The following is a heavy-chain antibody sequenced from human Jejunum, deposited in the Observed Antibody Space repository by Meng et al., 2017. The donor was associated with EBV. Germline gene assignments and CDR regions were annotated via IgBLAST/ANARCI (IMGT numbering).Heavy chain of an antibody. V-gene: IGHV1-3*01. D-gene: IGHD6-13*01. CDR1: GYTLTNYA. Sequence: QVQLVQSGAEVKKPGASVKVSCKASGYTLTNYAIHWVRQAPGQRLEWMGWISAGNGITKYSQKFQGRVTVTRDTSTAYMELSRLRSEDTAVYYCARGSSWYRGDYWGQGTLVTASS. CDR3: ARGSSWYRGDY. CDR2: ISAGNGIT. J-gene: IGHJ4*02.